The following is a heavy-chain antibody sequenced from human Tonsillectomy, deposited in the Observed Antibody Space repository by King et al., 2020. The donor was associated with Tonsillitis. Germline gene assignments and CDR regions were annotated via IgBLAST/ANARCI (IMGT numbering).Heavy chain of an antibody. V-gene: IGHV1-69*01. CDR3: ARDLGGLPTVYGMDV. J-gene: IGHJ6*02. CDR2: IIQIFGTA. Sequence: VQLVESGAEVKKPGSSVKVSCKASGGTFSSYAISWVRQAPGQGLEWMGGIIQIFGTANYAQKFQDRVTITADESTSTAYMELSSVRSEDTAVYYCARDLGGLPTVYGMDVWGQGTTVTVSS. D-gene: IGHD4-17*01. CDR1: GGTFSSYA.